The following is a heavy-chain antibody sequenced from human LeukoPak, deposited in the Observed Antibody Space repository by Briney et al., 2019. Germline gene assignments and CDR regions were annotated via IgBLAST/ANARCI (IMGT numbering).Heavy chain of an antibody. CDR3: ARAGGYCSSTSCLDY. J-gene: IGHJ4*02. V-gene: IGHV4-30-4*08. CDR2: IYYSGST. Sequence: KPSETLSLTCTVSGGSISSGDYYWSWIRQPPGKGLEWIGYIYYSGSTYYNPSLKSRVTISVDTSKNQFSLKLSSVTAADTAVYYCARAGGYCSSTSCLDYWGQGTLVTVSS. D-gene: IGHD2-2*01. CDR1: GGSISSGDYY.